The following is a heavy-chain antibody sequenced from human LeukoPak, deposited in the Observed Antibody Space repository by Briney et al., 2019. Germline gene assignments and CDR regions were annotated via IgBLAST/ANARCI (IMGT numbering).Heavy chain of an antibody. CDR1: GFTFSSYW. CDR2: MNSVGSST. Sequence: GGSLRLSCAPSGFTFSSYWMHWVRQAPPKGLVWVSRMNSVGSSTSYVDYVKGRFTISRDNAKNSLYLQMSSLRAEDTAVYFCARENFVDYGDAFDIWGQGTMVTVSS. V-gene: IGHV3-74*01. CDR3: ARENFVDYGDAFDI. J-gene: IGHJ3*02. D-gene: IGHD4-17*01.